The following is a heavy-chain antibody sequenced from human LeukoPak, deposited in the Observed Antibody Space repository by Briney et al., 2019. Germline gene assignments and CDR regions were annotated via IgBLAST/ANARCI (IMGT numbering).Heavy chain of an antibody. J-gene: IGHJ4*02. CDR3: ARSAE. CDR2: IKQDGGEI. Sequence: GGSLRLSCAASGFTFDKYWMNWVRQAPGKGLEWVANIKQDGGEIHYLDSVRGRFTISRDNSKNTLYLQMNSLRAEDTAVYYCARSAEWGQGTLVTVSS. CDR1: GFTFDKYW. V-gene: IGHV3-7*01.